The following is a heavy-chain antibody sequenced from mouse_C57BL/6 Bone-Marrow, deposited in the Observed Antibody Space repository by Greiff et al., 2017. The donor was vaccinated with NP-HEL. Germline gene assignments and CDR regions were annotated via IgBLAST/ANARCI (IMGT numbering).Heavy chain of an antibody. J-gene: IGHJ4*01. CDR3: AISYAMDY. CDR2: IYPRDGST. Sequence: VQLQQSGPELVKPGASVKLFCKASGYTFTSYDINWVKQRPRQGLEWIGWIYPRDGSTKYNEKFKGKATLTVDTSSSTAYMELHSLTSEDSAVYFCAISYAMDYWGQGTSVTVSS. V-gene: IGHV1-85*01. CDR1: GYTFTSYD.